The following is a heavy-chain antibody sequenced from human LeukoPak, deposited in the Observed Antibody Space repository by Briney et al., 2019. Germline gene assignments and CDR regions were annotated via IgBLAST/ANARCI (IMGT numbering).Heavy chain of an antibody. CDR3: ARAGISPPHYFFDY. CDR2: INPNSGDT. Sequence: ASVKVSCKASGYTFTGYYMHWVRQAPGQGLEWMGWINPNSGDTNYAQKFQGRVTMTRDTSISTAYMELSRLRSDDTAVYYCARAGISPPHYFFDYWGQGTLVTVSS. CDR1: GYTFTGYY. V-gene: IGHV1-2*02. D-gene: IGHD2/OR15-2a*01. J-gene: IGHJ4*02.